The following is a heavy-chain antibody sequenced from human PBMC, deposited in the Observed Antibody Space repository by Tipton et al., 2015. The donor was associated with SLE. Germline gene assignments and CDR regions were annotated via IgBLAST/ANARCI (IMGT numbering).Heavy chain of an antibody. D-gene: IGHD1-26*01. CDR2: INHSGST. J-gene: IGHJ4*02. V-gene: IGHV4-34*01. Sequence: TLSLTCAVYGGSFSGYYWSWIRQPPGKGLEWIGEINHSGSTNYNPSLKSRVTISVDTSKNQFPLKLSSVTAADTAVYYCARGKKWGPADYWGQGTLVTVSS. CDR1: GGSFSGYY. CDR3: ARGKKWGPADY.